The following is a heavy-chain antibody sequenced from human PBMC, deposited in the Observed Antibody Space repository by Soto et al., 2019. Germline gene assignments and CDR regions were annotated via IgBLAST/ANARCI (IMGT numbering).Heavy chain of an antibody. Sequence: EASVKVSCKASGYTFTGYYMHCVRQAPGQGLEWMGWINANNGNTNYAQKLQGRVTMTTDTSTSTAYMELRSLRSDDTAVYYCARMNANYYDSSGYYFNWFDPWGQGTLVTVSS. CDR2: INANNGNT. CDR1: GYTFTGYY. CDR3: ARMNANYYDSSGYYFNWFDP. D-gene: IGHD3-22*01. V-gene: IGHV1-18*04. J-gene: IGHJ5*02.